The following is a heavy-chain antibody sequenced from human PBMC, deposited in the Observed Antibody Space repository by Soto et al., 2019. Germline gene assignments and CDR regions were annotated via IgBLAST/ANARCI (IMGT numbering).Heavy chain of an antibody. CDR3: ARDRWYSLGYDSSGYGAFDI. D-gene: IGHD3-22*01. J-gene: IGHJ3*02. CDR2: IKQDGSEK. V-gene: IGHV3-7*01. CDR1: GFTFSSYW. Sequence: GGSLRLSCAASGFTFSSYWMSWVRQAPGKGLEWVANIKQDGSEKYYVDSVKGRFTISRDNAKNSLYLQMNSLRAEDTAVYYCARDRWYSLGYDSSGYGAFDIGGRGXMVAVSS.